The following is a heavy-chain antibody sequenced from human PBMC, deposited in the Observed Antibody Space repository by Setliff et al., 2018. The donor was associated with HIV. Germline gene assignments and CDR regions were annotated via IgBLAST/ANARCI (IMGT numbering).Heavy chain of an antibody. CDR1: GGSIINYF. V-gene: IGHV4-59*01. Sequence: SETLSLTCTVSGGSIINYFWSWIRLPPGKGLEWIGYIYTSGITNYNPSLKSRVTISLDTSKNQFSLRLTSVTAADTAVYYCARYLFCGGDCYSGFDYWGQGTLVTVSS. CDR3: ARYLFCGGDCYSGFDY. CDR2: IYTSGIT. J-gene: IGHJ4*02. D-gene: IGHD2-21*02.